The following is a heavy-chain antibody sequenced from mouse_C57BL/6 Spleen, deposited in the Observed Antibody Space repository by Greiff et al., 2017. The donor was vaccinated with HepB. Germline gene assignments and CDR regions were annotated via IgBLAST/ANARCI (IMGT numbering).Heavy chain of an antibody. V-gene: IGHV1-82*01. D-gene: IGHD2-14*01. CDR3: AKETGGIGAY. J-gene: IGHJ3*01. CDR2: IYPGDGDT. CDR1: GYAFSSSW. Sequence: QVQLQQSGPELVKPGASVKISCKASGYAFSSSWMNWVKQRPGKGLEWIGRIYPGDGDTNYNGKFKGKATLTADKSSSTAYMQLSSLTSEDSAVYFCAKETGGIGAYWGQGTLVTVSA.